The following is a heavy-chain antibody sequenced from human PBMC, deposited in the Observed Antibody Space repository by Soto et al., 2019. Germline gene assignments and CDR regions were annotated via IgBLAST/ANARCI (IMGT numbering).Heavy chain of an antibody. V-gene: IGHV1-18*04. CDR2: ISAYNGNT. CDR3: ARGDYSSSWFWFDP. D-gene: IGHD6-13*01. J-gene: IGHJ5*02. CDR1: GYTFTGHA. Sequence: SVKVYSKASGYTFTGHAISWVRQAPGQGLEWMGWISAYNGNTNYAQNLQGRVTMTTDTSTSTAYMELRSLRSDDTAVYYCARGDYSSSWFWFDPWGQGTLVTVSS.